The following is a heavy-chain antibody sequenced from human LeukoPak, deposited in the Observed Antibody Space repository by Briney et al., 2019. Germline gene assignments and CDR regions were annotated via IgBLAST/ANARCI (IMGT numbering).Heavy chain of an antibody. V-gene: IGHV3-66*01. CDR2: IYSGGST. CDR3: ARESVYYYDSSGYYAYYYYGMDV. CDR1: GFTVSSNY. J-gene: IGHJ6*02. Sequence: GGSLRLSCAASGFTVSSNYMSWVRQAPGKGLEWVSVIYSGGSTYYADSVKGRFTISRDNSKHTLYLQMNSLRAEDTAVYYCARESVYYYDSSGYYAYYYYGMDVWGQGTTVTVSS. D-gene: IGHD3-22*01.